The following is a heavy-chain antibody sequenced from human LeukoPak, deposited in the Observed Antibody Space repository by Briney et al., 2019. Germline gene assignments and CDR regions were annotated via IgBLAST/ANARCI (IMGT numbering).Heavy chain of an antibody. Sequence: ASVKVSCKASGGTFSSYAISWVRQAPGQGLEWMGWINPNSGGTNYAQKFQGRVTMTRDTSISTAYMELSRLRSDDTAVYYCARDFGPGGSWQLVSSWGQGTLVTVSS. J-gene: IGHJ5*02. CDR1: GGTFSSYA. D-gene: IGHD6-13*01. CDR2: INPNSGGT. V-gene: IGHV1-2*02. CDR3: ARDFGPGGSWQLVSS.